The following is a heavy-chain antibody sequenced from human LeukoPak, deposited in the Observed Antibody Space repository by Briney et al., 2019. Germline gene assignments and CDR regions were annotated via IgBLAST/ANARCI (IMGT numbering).Heavy chain of an antibody. Sequence: SQTLSLTCTVSGGSISSGGYYWSWIRQHPGKGLEWIGYIYYSGSTYYNPSLKSRVTISVDTSKNQFSLKLSSVTVADTAVYYCARDPDSSGYFDYWGQGTLVTVSS. CDR3: ARDPDSSGYFDY. V-gene: IGHV4-31*03. D-gene: IGHD3-22*01. CDR2: IYYSGST. J-gene: IGHJ4*02. CDR1: GGSISSGGYY.